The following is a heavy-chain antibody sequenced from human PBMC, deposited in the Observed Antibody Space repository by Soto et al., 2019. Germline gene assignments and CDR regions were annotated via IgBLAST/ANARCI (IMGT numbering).Heavy chain of an antibody. V-gene: IGHV4-31*03. CDR2: IYYSGST. CDR3: ARGVVVVAATPISSFDY. D-gene: IGHD2-15*01. Sequence: QVQLQESGPGLVKPSQTLSLTCTVSGGSISSGGYYWSWIRQHPGKGLEWIGYIYYSGSTYYNPSLKSRVTISVDTSKNQFSLKLSSVTAADTAVYYCARGVVVVAATPISSFDYCGQGTLVTVSS. J-gene: IGHJ4*02. CDR1: GGSISSGGYY.